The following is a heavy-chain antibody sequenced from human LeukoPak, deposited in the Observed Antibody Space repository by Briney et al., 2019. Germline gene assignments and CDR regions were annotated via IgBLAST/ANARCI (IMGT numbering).Heavy chain of an antibody. CDR3: IKDSGRGWYFDL. CDR1: GFIFRNYA. J-gene: IGHJ4*02. Sequence: GGSLRLSCAASGFIFRNYAMHWVRQAPGKGLEWVSLVGGDGNTFYADSVKGRFTPSRDNNKNSLHLQMNSLTTEDTAFYYCIKDSGRGWYFDLWGQGALVTVSS. CDR2: VGGDGNT. D-gene: IGHD6-19*01. V-gene: IGHV3-43*02.